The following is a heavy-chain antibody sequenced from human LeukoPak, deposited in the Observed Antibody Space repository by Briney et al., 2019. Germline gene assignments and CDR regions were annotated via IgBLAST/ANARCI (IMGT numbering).Heavy chain of an antibody. D-gene: IGHD3-10*01. Sequence: SETLSLTCAVYGGSFSGYYWSWIRQPPGKGLEWIGEINHSGSTNYNPSLKSRVTISVDTSKNQFSLKLSSVTAADTAVYYCASRRRLSSYYYGSGSYYFDYWGQGTLVTVSS. CDR2: INHSGST. CDR1: GGSFSGYY. J-gene: IGHJ4*02. V-gene: IGHV4-34*01. CDR3: ASRRRLSSYYYGSGSYYFDY.